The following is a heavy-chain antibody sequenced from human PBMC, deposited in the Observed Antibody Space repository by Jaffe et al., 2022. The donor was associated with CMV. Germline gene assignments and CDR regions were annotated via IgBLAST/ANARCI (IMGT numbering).Heavy chain of an antibody. Sequence: QVQLQQWGAGLLKPSETLSLTCGVHGGSFSGYYWSWIRQPPGKGLEWVGEINHIGSTLYNLSLKGRLTISVDTSNNQFSLRLTSVTASDTAVYYCVRGREFDYIWGRRMSPRPSSYNSGMDVWGQGTTVIVSS. CDR1: GGSFSGYY. D-gene: IGHD3-16*01. CDR2: INHIGST. CDR3: VRGREFDYIWGRRMSPRPSSYNSGMDV. J-gene: IGHJ6*02. V-gene: IGHV4-34*02.